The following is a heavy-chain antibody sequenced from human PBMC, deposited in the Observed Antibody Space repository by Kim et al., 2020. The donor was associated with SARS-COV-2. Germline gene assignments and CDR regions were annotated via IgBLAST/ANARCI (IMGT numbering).Heavy chain of an antibody. J-gene: IGHJ6*02. CDR2: INTNTGNP. CDR3: AREVAVAGTPWDYYYGMDV. Sequence: ASVKVSCKASGYTFTSYAMNWVRQAPGQGLEWMGWINTNTGNPTYAQGFTGRFVFSLDTSVSTAYLQISSLKAEDTAVYYCAREVAVAGTPWDYYYGMDVWGQGTTVTVSS. V-gene: IGHV7-4-1*02. D-gene: IGHD6-19*01. CDR1: GYTFTSYA.